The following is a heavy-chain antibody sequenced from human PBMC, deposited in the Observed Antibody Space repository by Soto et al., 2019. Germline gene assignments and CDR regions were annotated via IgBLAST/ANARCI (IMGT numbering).Heavy chain of an antibody. D-gene: IGHD3-10*01. Sequence: GGSLRLSCAASGFTFSSYGMHWVRQAPGKGLEWVAVISYDGSNKYYADSVKGRFTISRDNSKNTLYLQMNSLRAEDTAVYYCAKDRSYYGSGSGSDPWGQGTLVTVSS. CDR2: ISYDGSNK. V-gene: IGHV3-30*18. CDR1: GFTFSSYG. J-gene: IGHJ5*02. CDR3: AKDRSYYGSGSGSDP.